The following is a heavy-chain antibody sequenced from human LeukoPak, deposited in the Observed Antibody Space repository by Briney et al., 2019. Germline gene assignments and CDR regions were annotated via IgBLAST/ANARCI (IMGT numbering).Heavy chain of an antibody. Sequence: PGGSLRLSCAASGCTFSTDGMHWGRQAPGKGLEWVAVIWYDGSNKYYIDSARGRFTISRDNSRNTLYLQMNSLRAEDTAVYYCARGFDSGYDFGYWGQGTLVTVSS. J-gene: IGHJ4*02. V-gene: IGHV3-33*01. CDR1: GCTFSTDG. CDR3: ARGFDSGYDFGY. CDR2: IWYDGSNK. D-gene: IGHD5-12*01.